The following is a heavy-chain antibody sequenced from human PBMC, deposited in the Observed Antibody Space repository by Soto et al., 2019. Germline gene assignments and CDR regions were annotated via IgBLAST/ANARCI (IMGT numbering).Heavy chain of an antibody. CDR1: GGTFSNSA. D-gene: IGHD1-26*01. V-gene: IGHV1-69*12. Sequence: QVQLEQSGAEVKKPGSSVKVSCKASGGTFSNSAISWVRQAPGQGLEWMGGIMPIFRTPDYAQKFQGRVTISADESTSTAYMELSGLRSDDTAVYFCARDKDRIQLGGNHYYMLDVWGQGTTVTVYS. CDR3: ARDKDRIQLGGNHYYMLDV. J-gene: IGHJ6*02. CDR2: IMPIFRTP.